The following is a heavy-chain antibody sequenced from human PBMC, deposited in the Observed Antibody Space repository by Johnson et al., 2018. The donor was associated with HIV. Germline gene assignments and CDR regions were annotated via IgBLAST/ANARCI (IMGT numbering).Heavy chain of an antibody. CDR3: ARESLRAGGKAFDI. CDR1: GFTFSSYD. Sequence: VQLVESGGGLVQPGGSLRLSCAASGFTFSSYDMHWVRQATGKGLEWVSAIGTAGDTYYPGSVKGRFTISRENAKNSLYLQMNSLRAGDTAVYYCARESLRAGGKAFDIWGQGTMVTVSS. CDR2: IGTAGDT. D-gene: IGHD3-16*01. J-gene: IGHJ3*02. V-gene: IGHV3-13*01.